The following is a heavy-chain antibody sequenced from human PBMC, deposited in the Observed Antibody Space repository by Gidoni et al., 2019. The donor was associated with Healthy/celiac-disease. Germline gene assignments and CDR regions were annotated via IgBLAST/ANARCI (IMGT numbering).Heavy chain of an antibody. D-gene: IGHD4-17*01. V-gene: IGHV3-21*01. Sequence: EVQLVAYGGGLVKPGGSRRLSCAASGPTFSTYSMSWVRQAPGKGLGRVSSISSSSSYICYVDSVKGRFTVSRDNAKSSLYLQMSSLRAEDTAVYYCARGDDHGDYYFDYWGQGSLVTVSS. CDR3: ARGDDHGDYYFDY. J-gene: IGHJ4*02. CDR1: GPTFSTYS. CDR2: ISSSSSYI.